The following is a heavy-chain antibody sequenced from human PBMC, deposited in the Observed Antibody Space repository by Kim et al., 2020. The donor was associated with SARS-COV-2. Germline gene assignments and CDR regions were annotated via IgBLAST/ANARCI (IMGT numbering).Heavy chain of an antibody. J-gene: IGHJ6*02. CDR3: AKEFYGGNSYYYYGMDV. CDR1: GFTFSSYG. D-gene: IGHD4-17*01. V-gene: IGHV3-30*18. Sequence: GGSLRLSCAASGFTFSSYGMHWVRQAPGKGLEWVAVISDDGNNKYYVDSVKGRFTISRANSKNTLYLQMNSLRAEDTAVYSCAKEFYGGNSYYYYGMDVWGQGTTVTVSS. CDR2: ISDDGNNK.